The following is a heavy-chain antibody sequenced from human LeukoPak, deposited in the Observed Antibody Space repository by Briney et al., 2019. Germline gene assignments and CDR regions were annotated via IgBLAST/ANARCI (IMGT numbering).Heavy chain of an antibody. CDR3: ARGYCSGGSCYSVPDY. J-gene: IGHJ4*02. Sequence: PGGSLRLSCAASGFTFSSYAMTWVRQPPGKGLEWVSTISGRGGSTYYADSVKGRFTISRDNSKNTVYLQMNSLRDEDAAVYYCARGYCSGGSCYSVPDYWGQGTLVTVSS. V-gene: IGHV3-23*01. D-gene: IGHD2-15*01. CDR2: ISGRGGST. CDR1: GFTFSSYA.